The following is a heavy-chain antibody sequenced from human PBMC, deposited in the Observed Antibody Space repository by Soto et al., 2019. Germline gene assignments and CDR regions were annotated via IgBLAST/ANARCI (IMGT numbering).Heavy chain of an antibody. CDR3: ARASRKNSGPYYYYYYGMDV. CDR2: IIPIFGTA. D-gene: IGHD6-13*01. V-gene: IGHV1-69*01. CDR1: GGTFSSYA. J-gene: IGHJ6*02. Sequence: QVQLVQSGAEVKKPGSSVKVSCKASGGTFSSYAISWVRQAPGQGLEWMGGIIPIFGTANYAQKFQGRVTIPADESTSTAYMELSSLRSEDTAVYYCARASRKNSGPYYYYYYGMDVWGQGTTVTVSS.